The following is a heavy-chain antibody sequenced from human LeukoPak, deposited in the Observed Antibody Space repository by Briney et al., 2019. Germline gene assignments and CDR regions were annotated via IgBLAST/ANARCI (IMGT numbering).Heavy chain of an antibody. CDR1: GGPFRSSY. CDR3: ARLELERLSWFDP. Sequence: SETLSLTCTVSGGPFRSSYWSWIRQPPGKGLEWIGYIYYSARTRHNPSLKSRVTISLDTSKNQFSLKLNSVTAADTAVYYCARLELERLSWFDPWGQGTLVTVSS. D-gene: IGHD1-1*01. CDR2: IYYSART. J-gene: IGHJ5*02. V-gene: IGHV4-59*01.